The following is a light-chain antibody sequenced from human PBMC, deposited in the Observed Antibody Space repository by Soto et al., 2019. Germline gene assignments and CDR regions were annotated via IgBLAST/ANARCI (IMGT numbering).Light chain of an antibody. CDR2: SAS. J-gene: IGKJ2*01. CDR1: LRISSW. Sequence: DIQMTKSPSFVSASIGDRVTITCRASLRISSWLAWYQQKPGQAPKLLIYSASSLKSDVPARFSGSGSGTDFTLTISSLQPEDFATYYCQQSNSFPDTVGQGTKLEL. CDR3: QQSNSFPDT. V-gene: IGKV1D-12*01.